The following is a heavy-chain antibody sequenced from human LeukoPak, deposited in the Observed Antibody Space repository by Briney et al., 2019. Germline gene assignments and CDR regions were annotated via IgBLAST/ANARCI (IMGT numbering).Heavy chain of an antibody. CDR3: ARGSGGGGDYYYYYYMDV. D-gene: IGHD1-26*01. CDR2: ITNSGTTI. CDR1: GFTFTDFY. J-gene: IGHJ6*03. Sequence: GGSLRLSCAASGFTFTDFYMSWIRRAPGKGLEWVSYITNSGTTIYYADSVKGRFTISRDNAKNSLYLQMNSLRAEDTAVYYCARGSGGGGDYYYYYYMDVWGKGTTVTVSS. V-gene: IGHV3-11*04.